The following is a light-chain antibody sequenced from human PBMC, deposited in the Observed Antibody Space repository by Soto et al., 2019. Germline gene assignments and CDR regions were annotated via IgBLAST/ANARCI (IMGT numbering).Light chain of an antibody. CDR3: QQRYSWPWT. CDR2: EAS. J-gene: IGKJ1*01. Sequence: DIVFTQSPATLSLSPGEGVSLSCRASQSVRDYLAWYQQKPGQVPRLLIYEASRRATGIPARFSGSGSGTDFTLVIGSLEPEDFAVYYCQQRYSWPWTFGQGTKVDIK. CDR1: QSVRDY. V-gene: IGKV3-11*01.